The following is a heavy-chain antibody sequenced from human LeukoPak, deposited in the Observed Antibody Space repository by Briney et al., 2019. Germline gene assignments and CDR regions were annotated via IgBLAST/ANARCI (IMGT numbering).Heavy chain of an antibody. V-gene: IGHV3-30*02. Sequence: GGSLRLSCTASGFTFRTSGMHWVRQAPGKGLEWVGFIQHDETEIYSADSVRGRFTFSRDNFKSTVYLQMNSPRVEDSAVYYCARESGATKIGQLLNYWGQGTLVSVSS. D-gene: IGHD3-10*01. J-gene: IGHJ4*02. CDR1: GFTFRTSG. CDR2: IQHDETEI. CDR3: ARESGATKIGQLLNY.